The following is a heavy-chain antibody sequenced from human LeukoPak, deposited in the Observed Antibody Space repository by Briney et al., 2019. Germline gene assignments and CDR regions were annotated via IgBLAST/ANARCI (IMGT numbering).Heavy chain of an antibody. CDR1: GGSISSYY. V-gene: IGHV4-59*12. CDR3: AREKGDSSSCFDY. CDR2: IYYSGST. J-gene: IGHJ4*02. D-gene: IGHD6-13*01. Sequence: SETLSLTCTVSGGSISSYYWSWIRQPPGKGLEWIGYIYYSGSTNYNPSLKSRVTISVDTSKNQFSLKLSSVTAADTAVYYCAREKGDSSSCFDYWGQGTLVTVSS.